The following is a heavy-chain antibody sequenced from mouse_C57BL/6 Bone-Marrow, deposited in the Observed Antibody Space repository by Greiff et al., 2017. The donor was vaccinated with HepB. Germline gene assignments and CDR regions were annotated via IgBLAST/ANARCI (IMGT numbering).Heavy chain of an antibody. V-gene: IGHV1-55*01. D-gene: IGHD2-2*01. J-gene: IGHJ2*01. Sequence: VQLQQPGAELVKPGASVKMSCKASGYTFTSYWITWVKQRPGQGLEWIGDIYPGSGSTNYNEKFKSKATLTVDTSSSTAYMQLSSLTSEDSAVYYCARWAPYGYDAGYYFDYWGQGTTLTVSS. CDR2: IYPGSGST. CDR1: GYTFTSYW. CDR3: ARWAPYGYDAGYYFDY.